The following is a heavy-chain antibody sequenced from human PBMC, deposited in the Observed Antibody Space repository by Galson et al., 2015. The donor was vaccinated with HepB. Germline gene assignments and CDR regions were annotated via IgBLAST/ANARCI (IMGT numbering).Heavy chain of an antibody. J-gene: IGHJ4*02. CDR3: AKDSAPLVGATPLGY. CDR1: GFTFSSYG. Sequence: SLRLSCAASGFTFSSYGMHWVRQAPGKGLEWVAVISYDGSNKYYADSVKGRFTISRDNSKNTLYLQMNSLRAEDTAVYYCAKDSAPLVGATPLGYWGQGTLVTVSS. CDR2: ISYDGSNK. V-gene: IGHV3-30*18. D-gene: IGHD1-26*01.